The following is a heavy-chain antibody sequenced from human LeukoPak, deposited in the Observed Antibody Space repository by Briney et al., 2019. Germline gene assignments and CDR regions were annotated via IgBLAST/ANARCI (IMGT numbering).Heavy chain of an antibody. J-gene: IGHJ4*02. D-gene: IGHD1-26*01. CDR3: ARGRYSGSYYF. V-gene: IGHV4-34*01. Sequence: SETLSLTCAVYGGSFSGYYWSWIRQPPGKGLEWIGEINHSGSTNYNPSLKNRVTISVDTSKNQFSLKLSSVTAADTAVYYCARGRYSGSYYFWGQGTLVTVSS. CDR1: GGSFSGYY. CDR2: INHSGST.